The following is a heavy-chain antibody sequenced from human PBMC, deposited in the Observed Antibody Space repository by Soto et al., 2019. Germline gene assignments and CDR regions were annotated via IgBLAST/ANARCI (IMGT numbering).Heavy chain of an antibody. D-gene: IGHD3-16*01. Sequence: EVQLVESGGGLVQPGGSLRLSCAASGFTFSSYSMNWVRQAPGKGLEWVSYISSSSSTIYYADSVKGRFTISRDNAKNSLYLQMNSLRAEDTAVYYCARGMRRNMITFGVTLDYWGQGTLVTVSS. J-gene: IGHJ4*02. CDR2: ISSSSSTI. V-gene: IGHV3-48*01. CDR1: GFTFSSYS. CDR3: ARGMRRNMITFGVTLDY.